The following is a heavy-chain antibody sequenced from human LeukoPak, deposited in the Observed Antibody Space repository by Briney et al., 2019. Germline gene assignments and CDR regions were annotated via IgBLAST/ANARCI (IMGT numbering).Heavy chain of an antibody. V-gene: IGHV1-2*02. CDR2: INPNSGGT. CDR3: ARGDSSPPYYYYMDV. CDR1: GYTFTGYY. Sequence: GASVKVSCKASGYTFTGYYMHWVRQAPGQGLEWMGWINPNSGGTNYAQKFQGRVTMTRDTSISTAYMELSRLRSDDTAVYYCARGDSSPPYYYYMDVWGKGTTVTVSS. D-gene: IGHD6-13*01. J-gene: IGHJ6*03.